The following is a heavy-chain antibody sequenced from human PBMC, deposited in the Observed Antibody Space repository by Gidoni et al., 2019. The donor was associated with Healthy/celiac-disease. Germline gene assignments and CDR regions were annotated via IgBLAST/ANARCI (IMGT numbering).Heavy chain of an antibody. CDR1: GGSFRGYY. Sequence: QVQLQQWGAGLLKPSETLSLTCAVYGGSFRGYYWSWIRQPPGKGLEWIGEINHSGSTNYNPSLKSRVTISVDTSKNQFSLKLSSVTAADTAVYYCARVRRGFGYGSHYFDYWGQGTLVTVSS. V-gene: IGHV4-34*01. CDR2: INHSGST. J-gene: IGHJ4*02. D-gene: IGHD3-10*01. CDR3: ARVRRGFGYGSHYFDY.